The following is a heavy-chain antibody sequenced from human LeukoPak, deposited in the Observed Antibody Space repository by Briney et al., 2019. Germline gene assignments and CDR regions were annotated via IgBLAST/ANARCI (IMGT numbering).Heavy chain of an antibody. CDR3: ARGTTIFGVGPDAFDI. D-gene: IGHD3-3*01. Sequence: PSETLSLTCTVSGGSISSYSWSWIRQPPGKGLDWIGYIYYSGSTNYNPSLKSRVTILVDTSKNQFSLKLSSVTAADTAVYYCARGTTIFGVGPDAFDIWGQGTMVTVSS. J-gene: IGHJ3*02. V-gene: IGHV4-59*01. CDR1: GGSISSYS. CDR2: IYYSGST.